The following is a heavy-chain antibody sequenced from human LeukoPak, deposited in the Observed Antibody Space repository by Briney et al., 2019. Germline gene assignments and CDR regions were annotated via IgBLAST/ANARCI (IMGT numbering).Heavy chain of an antibody. D-gene: IGHD3-22*01. CDR1: GGSFSGYY. J-gene: IGHJ4*02. Sequence: SENLSLTCAVYGGSFSGYYWNWIRQPPGKGLEWIGEINHSGSTNYNTSLKSRVTISVDTSKNQFSLKLSSVTAADTAVYYCARVSYYDSSGRWGSQDYWGQGTVVTVSS. CDR3: ARVSYYDSSGRWGSQDY. CDR2: INHSGST. V-gene: IGHV4-34*01.